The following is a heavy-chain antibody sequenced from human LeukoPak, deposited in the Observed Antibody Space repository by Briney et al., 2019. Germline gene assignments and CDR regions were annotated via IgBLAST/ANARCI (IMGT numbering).Heavy chain of an antibody. D-gene: IGHD3-3*01. V-gene: IGHV4-34*01. CDR2: INHSGST. J-gene: IGHJ5*02. CDR3: ARRGLRFLESVKYSWFDP. Sequence: SETLSLTCAVYGGSFSGYYWTWIRQPPGKGLEWIGEINHSGSTNYNPSLKSRVTISVGTSKSQFSLRLSSVTAADTAIYFCARRGLRFLESVKYSWFDPWGQGTLVTVSS. CDR1: GGSFSGYY.